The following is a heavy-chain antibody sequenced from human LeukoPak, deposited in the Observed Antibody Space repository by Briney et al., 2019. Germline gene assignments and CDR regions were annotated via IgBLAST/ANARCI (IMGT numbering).Heavy chain of an antibody. CDR1: GYTFTSYG. CDR3: ARDPYYYDSSGYDY. Sequence: WASVKVSRKASGYTFTSYGISWVRQAPGQGLEWMGWISAYNGNTNYAQKLQGRVTMTTDTSTSTAYMELRSLRSDDTAVYYCARDPYYYDSSGYDYWGQGTLVTVSS. V-gene: IGHV1-18*01. D-gene: IGHD3-22*01. J-gene: IGHJ4*02. CDR2: ISAYNGNT.